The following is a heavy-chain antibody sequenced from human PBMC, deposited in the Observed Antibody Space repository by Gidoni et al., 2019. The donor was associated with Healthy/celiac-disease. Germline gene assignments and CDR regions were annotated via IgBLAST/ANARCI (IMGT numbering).Heavy chain of an antibody. D-gene: IGHD1-26*01. V-gene: IGHV3-7*01. Sequence: EVQLVESGGGLVQPGGSLRLSCAASGFTCSSYWMSWFRQAPGTGLEWVANIKQEGSEKYYVDSVKGRFTISRDNAKNSLYLQMNSLRAEDTAVYYCARESVTEVDPLVGATPGGFDYWGQGTLVTVSS. J-gene: IGHJ4*02. CDR1: GFTCSSYW. CDR3: ARESVTEVDPLVGATPGGFDY. CDR2: IKQEGSEK.